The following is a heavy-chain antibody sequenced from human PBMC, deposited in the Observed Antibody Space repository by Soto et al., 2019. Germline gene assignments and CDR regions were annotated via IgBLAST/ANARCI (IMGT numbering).Heavy chain of an antibody. CDR3: ARTRGSSSWYFDY. J-gene: IGHJ4*02. Sequence: SGPTLVTPPQTLTLTCTFSWFSLSTSGMCVSWVRLPPGKALEWLARIDWDDDKYYSTSLKTRLTISKDTSKNQVVLTMTNMDPVDTATYYCARTRGSSSWYFDYWGQGTLVTVSS. D-gene: IGHD6-13*01. CDR2: IDWDDDK. V-gene: IGHV2-70*11. CDR1: WFSLSTSGMC.